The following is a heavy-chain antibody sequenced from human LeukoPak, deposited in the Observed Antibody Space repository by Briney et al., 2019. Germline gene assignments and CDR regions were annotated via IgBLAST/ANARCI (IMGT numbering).Heavy chain of an antibody. J-gene: IGHJ5*02. V-gene: IGHV4-4*07. CDR1: GGSISGQY. Sequence: SETLSLTCTVSGGSISGQYWSWIRQSPGEGLEWIGRIDASGKTNYNPSLKSRVTISIDKSKGQFSLKVNSVSAADTAVYYCARGVGSSSSNWFDPWGQGALVTVSS. CDR2: IDASGKT. CDR3: ARGVGSSSSNWFDP. D-gene: IGHD6-13*01.